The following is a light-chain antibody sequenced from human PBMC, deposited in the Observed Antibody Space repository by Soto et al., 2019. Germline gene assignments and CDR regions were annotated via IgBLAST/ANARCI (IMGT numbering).Light chain of an antibody. CDR3: AAWDDGLNGSWV. V-gene: IGLV1-44*01. CDR1: SSNIGSNT. Sequence: QSVLTQPPSASGTPGQRGAISCSGSSSNIGSNTVNWYQQLPGTAPKLLIYSNNQRPSGVPDRFSASKSGTSASLAISGLQSEDEADYYCAAWDDGLNGSWVFGGGTKLTVL. J-gene: IGLJ3*02. CDR2: SNN.